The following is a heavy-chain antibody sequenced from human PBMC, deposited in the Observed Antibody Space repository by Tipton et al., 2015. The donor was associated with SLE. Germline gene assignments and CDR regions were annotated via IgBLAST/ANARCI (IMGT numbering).Heavy chain of an antibody. D-gene: IGHD2-15*01. Sequence: TLSLTCTVSGGSISSYYWSWIRQPPGKGLEWIGYIYYSGSTNYNPSLKSRVTISVDTSKNQFSLKLSSVTAAETAVYYCARGGSGGDAFVIWSQGTMVTVSS. CDR3: ARGGSGGDAFVI. CDR1: GGSISSYY. J-gene: IGHJ3*02. V-gene: IGHV4-59*01. CDR2: IYYSGST.